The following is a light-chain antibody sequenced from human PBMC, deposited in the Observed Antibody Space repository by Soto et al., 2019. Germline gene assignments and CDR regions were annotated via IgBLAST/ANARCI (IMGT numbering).Light chain of an antibody. CDR2: EVT. CDR3: SSYAGGIKWV. CDR1: SSDVGGYKF. V-gene: IGLV2-8*01. Sequence: QSAMTQPPSASGSPGQSVTISCTGTSSDVGGYKFVSWYQKHPGKAPKFMIYEVTKRPSGVPDRFSGSKSRNTASRTVSGLQAEDEADYYCSSYAGGIKWVFGGGNKLTVL. J-gene: IGLJ3*02.